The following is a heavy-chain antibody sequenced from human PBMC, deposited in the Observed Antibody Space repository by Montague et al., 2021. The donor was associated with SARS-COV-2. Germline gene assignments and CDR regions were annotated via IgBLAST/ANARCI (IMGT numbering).Heavy chain of an antibody. V-gene: IGHV2-5*02. D-gene: IGHD3-9*01. CDR2: IYWDDDK. CDR1: GFSLSTNGVG. J-gene: IGHJ4*02. CDR3: AHRSIRDALTGYDY. Sequence: PALVKPTQTLTLTCTFSGFSLSTNGVGVGWIRQPPGKALEWLALIYWDDDKCYSTSLKSRLTITKDTSKNQVVLTMTNMDPVDTATYYCAHRSIRDALTGYDYWGQGTLVTVSS.